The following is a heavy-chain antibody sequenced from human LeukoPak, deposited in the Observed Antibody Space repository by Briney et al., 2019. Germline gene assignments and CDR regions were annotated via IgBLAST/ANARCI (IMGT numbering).Heavy chain of an antibody. CDR3: ARGIPYGSGSSDY. D-gene: IGHD3-10*01. V-gene: IGHV3-30*04. CDR1: GFTFSIYA. J-gene: IGHJ4*02. CDR2: ISNDGSDK. Sequence: GGSLRLPCAASGFTFSIYAMHWVRQAPGKGLEWVAVISNDGSDKYYADSVKGRFTISRDNSKSTLYLQMNSLRTEDTAVYYCARGIPYGSGSSDYWGQGTLVTVSS.